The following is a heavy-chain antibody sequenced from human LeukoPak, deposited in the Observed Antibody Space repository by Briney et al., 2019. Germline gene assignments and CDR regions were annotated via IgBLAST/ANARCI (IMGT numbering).Heavy chain of an antibody. CDR3: ARDFPAGKIYYYYYMDV. V-gene: IGHV4-4*07. CDR1: GGSISSYY. J-gene: IGHJ6*03. Sequence: SETLSLTCTVSGGSISSYYWSWIRQPAGKGLEWIGRSYTSGSTNYNPSLKSRVTMSVDTSKNQFPLKLSSVTAADTAVYYCARDFPAGKIYYYYYMDVWGKGTTVTISS. D-gene: IGHD2/OR15-2a*01. CDR2: SYTSGST.